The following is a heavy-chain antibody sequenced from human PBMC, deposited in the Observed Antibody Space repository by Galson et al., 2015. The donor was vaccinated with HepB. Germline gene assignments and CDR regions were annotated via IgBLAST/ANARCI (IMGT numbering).Heavy chain of an antibody. CDR3: TTKFYGSKRPYYSYGMDV. CDR1: GFTFSNAW. CDR2: IKSKTDGGTT. Sequence: SLRLSCAASGFTFSNAWMSWVRQAPGKGLEWVGRIKSKTDGGTTDYAAPVKGRFIISRDDSINTLYLQMNSLKTEDTAVYYCTTKFYGSKRPYYSYGMDVWGQGTTVTVSS. D-gene: IGHD3-10*01. V-gene: IGHV3-15*01. J-gene: IGHJ6*02.